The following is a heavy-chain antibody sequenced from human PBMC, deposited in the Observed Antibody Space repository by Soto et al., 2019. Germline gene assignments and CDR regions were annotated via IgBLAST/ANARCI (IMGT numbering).Heavy chain of an antibody. CDR2: ISAYNGNT. D-gene: IGHD2-2*01. J-gene: IGHJ6*02. CDR1: GYTFTNYG. CDR3: ASSFTSSQWLYGMDV. Sequence: QVQLVQSGAEVKKPGASVNVSCKASGYTFTNYGFSWVRQAPGQRLEWMGWISAYNGNTNYAQKLQGRVTRTTDTSTGTAYIELRSLRSDDTAVYYCASSFTSSQWLYGMDVWGQGTTVTVSS. V-gene: IGHV1-18*01.